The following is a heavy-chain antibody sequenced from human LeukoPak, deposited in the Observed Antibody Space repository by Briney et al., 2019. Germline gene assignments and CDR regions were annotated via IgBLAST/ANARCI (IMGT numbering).Heavy chain of an antibody. CDR1: GGSIRSYY. Sequence: SETLSLTCTVSGGSIRSYYWSWIRQPAGKGLEGIGRIYTSGSTNYNPSLKSRVTMSVDTSKNQFSLKLSSVTAADTAVYYCAREAEYYYDSSGYYYYFDYWGQGTLVTVSS. V-gene: IGHV4-4*07. J-gene: IGHJ4*02. CDR2: IYTSGST. D-gene: IGHD3-22*01. CDR3: AREAEYYYDSSGYYYYFDY.